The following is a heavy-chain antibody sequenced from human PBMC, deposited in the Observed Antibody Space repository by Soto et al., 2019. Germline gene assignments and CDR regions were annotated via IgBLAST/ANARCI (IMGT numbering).Heavy chain of an antibody. J-gene: IGHJ4*02. D-gene: IGHD6-13*01. CDR3: AKYRRTEAEGFTLDF. V-gene: IGHV4-59*01. CDR1: GGSFSGYY. CDR2: IYYTGTT. Sequence: PSETLSLTCAVYGGSFSGYYWSWIRQPPGKRLEWIGNIYYTGTTTYNPSLERRVTMSVDTSKNQFSLKVNSVDAADTAVYYCAKYRRTEAEGFTLDFWGRGTLVTVSS.